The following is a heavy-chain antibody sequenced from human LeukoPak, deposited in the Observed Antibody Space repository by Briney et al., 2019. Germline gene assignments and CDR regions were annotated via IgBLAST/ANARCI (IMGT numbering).Heavy chain of an antibody. V-gene: IGHV4-4*02. Sequence: SETLSLTCAVSGGSISSSNWWSWVRQPPGKGLEWIGEIYHSGSTNYNPSLKSRVTISVDKSKNQFSLKLSSVTAADTAVYYCARRVVVAATGNWFDPWGQGTLVTVSS. CDR3: ARRVVVAATGNWFDP. J-gene: IGHJ5*02. D-gene: IGHD2-15*01. CDR1: GGSISSSNW. CDR2: IYHSGST.